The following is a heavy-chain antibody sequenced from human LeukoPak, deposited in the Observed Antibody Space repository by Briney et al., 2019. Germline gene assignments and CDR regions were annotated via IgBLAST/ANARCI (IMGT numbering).Heavy chain of an antibody. J-gene: IGHJ4*02. CDR3: ATPRLKDYYYDSSGYYPFDY. V-gene: IGHV1-24*01. D-gene: IGHD3-22*01. CDR2: FDPEDGET. CDR1: GYTLTELS. Sequence: ASVKVSCKVSGYTLTELSMHWVRQAPGKGLEWMGGFDPEDGETIYAQKFQGRVTMTEGTSTDTAYMELSSLRSEDTAVYYCATPRLKDYYYDSSGYYPFDYWGQGTLVTVSS.